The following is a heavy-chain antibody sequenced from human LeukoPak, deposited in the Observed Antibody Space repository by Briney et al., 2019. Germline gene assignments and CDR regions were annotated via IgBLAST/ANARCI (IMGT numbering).Heavy chain of an antibody. V-gene: IGHV4-59*01. Sequence: PWESLSLTCSVSGVSINNYYWSWVREPPGRGLGWIGYVYYSGSTNYNPSLKSRVTISVDTSKNQSSLKLSSVTAADTAVYYCARSRGYSGYAYDAFDIWGQGTMVTVSS. CDR3: ARSRGYSGYAYDAFDI. CDR2: VYYSGST. J-gene: IGHJ3*02. CDR1: GVSINNYY. D-gene: IGHD5-12*01.